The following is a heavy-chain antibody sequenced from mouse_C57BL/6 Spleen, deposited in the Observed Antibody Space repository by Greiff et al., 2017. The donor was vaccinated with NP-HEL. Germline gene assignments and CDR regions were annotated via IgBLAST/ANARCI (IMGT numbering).Heavy chain of an antibody. CDR1: GFTFSDYG. CDR2: ISSGSSTI. V-gene: IGHV5-17*01. CDR3: ASGDYASRGFAY. Sequence: EVQVVESGGGLVKPGGSLKLSCAASGFTFSDYGMHWVRQAPEKGLEWVAYISSGSSTIYYADTVKGRFTISRDNAKNTLFLQMTSLWSEETAMYYCASGDYASRGFAYWGQGTLVTVSA. J-gene: IGHJ3*01. D-gene: IGHD1-1*01.